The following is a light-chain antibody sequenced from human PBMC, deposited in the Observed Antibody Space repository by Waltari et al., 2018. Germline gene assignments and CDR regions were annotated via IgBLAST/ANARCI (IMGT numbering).Light chain of an antibody. V-gene: IGKV1-5*03. CDR3: QQYDNYWT. J-gene: IGKJ1*01. CDR1: QSITNW. CDR2: RAS. Sequence: DIQMTQPPSTLSASVGDRVTITCRASQSITNWLAWYQQKPGKAPKLLIYRASNLESGVPSRFSGIGSGTEFTLTISSLQPDDFATYYCQQYDNYWTFGQGTKVEIK.